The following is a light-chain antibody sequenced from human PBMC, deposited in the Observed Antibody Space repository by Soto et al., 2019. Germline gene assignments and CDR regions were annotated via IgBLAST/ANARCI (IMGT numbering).Light chain of an antibody. Sequence: QSVLTQSPSASASLGAWVKLTCTLSSGHSSYAIAWHQQQPEKGPRYLMKLNSDGSHSKGDGLPDGFSGSSSGAERYLTISSLQSEDEADYYCQTWGTGGVFGGGTKLTVL. CDR2: LNSDGSH. V-gene: IGLV4-69*01. J-gene: IGLJ2*01. CDR3: QTWGTGGV. CDR1: SGHSSYA.